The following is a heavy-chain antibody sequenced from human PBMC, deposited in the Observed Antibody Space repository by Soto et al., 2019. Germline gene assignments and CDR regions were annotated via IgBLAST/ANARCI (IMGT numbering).Heavy chain of an antibody. D-gene: IGHD4-17*01. V-gene: IGHV3-30*18. J-gene: IGHJ4*02. Sequence: PGGALRLSCAASAFTFSSYGIHWFLQAPGKGLEWVAVISYDGSNKYYADSVKGRFTISRDNSKNTLYLQMNSLRAEDTAVYYCAKGQGLGYGDYLNYFDYWGQGTLVTVSS. CDR3: AKGQGLGYGDYLNYFDY. CDR1: AFTFSSYG. CDR2: ISYDGSNK.